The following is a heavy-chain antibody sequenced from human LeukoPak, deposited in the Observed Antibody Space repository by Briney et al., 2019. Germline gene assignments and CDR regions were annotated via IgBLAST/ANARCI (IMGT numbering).Heavy chain of an antibody. V-gene: IGHV4-39*01. Sequence: SETLSLTCTVSGGSISSSSYYWGWIRQPPGKGLEWIGSIYYSGSTYYNPSLKSRVTISVDTSKNQFSLKLSSVTAADTAVYYCARHGPYYDYVPHYLDYWGQGTLVTVSS. CDR1: GGSISSSSYY. J-gene: IGHJ4*02. D-gene: IGHD3-16*01. CDR3: ARHGPYYDYVPHYLDY. CDR2: IYYSGST.